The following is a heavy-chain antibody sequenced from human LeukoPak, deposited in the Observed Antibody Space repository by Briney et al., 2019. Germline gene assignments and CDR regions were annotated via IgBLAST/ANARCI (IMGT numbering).Heavy chain of an antibody. Sequence: PSETLSLTCSVSGYSISSAYYWGWIRQPPGKGLEWIGTMYHSGSTNYNPSLKSRVTISVDTSKNQFSLKLSSVAAAHTAVYYCARGRRTWQLVRFGWFDPWGQGTLVTVSS. CDR1: GYSISSAYY. V-gene: IGHV4-38-2*02. D-gene: IGHD6-6*01. CDR2: MYHSGST. CDR3: ARGRRTWQLVRFGWFDP. J-gene: IGHJ5*02.